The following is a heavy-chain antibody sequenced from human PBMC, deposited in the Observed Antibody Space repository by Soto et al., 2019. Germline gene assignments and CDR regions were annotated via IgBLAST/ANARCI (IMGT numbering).Heavy chain of an antibody. CDR2: VYYSGNN. J-gene: IGHJ3*01. D-gene: IGHD3-10*01. CDR1: GGSISSSSYY. V-gene: IGHV4-39*01. CDR3: PRHRRVVYTTLDESFYL. Sequence: QVQLQESGPGLVKPSETLSLTCTVSGGSISSSSYYWDWIRQPPGKGLEWIGKVYYSGNNHYNPSHNSLVTMSIDTTKNQFSLRLGSVTAADTAVYYCPRHRRVVYTTLDESFYLWGQGTMVTVSS.